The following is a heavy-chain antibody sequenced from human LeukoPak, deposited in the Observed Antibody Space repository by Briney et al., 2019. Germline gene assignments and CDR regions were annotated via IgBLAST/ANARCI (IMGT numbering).Heavy chain of an antibody. CDR2: ISAYNGNT. CDR1: GGTYSSYA. D-gene: IGHD2-2*01. Sequence: ASVKVSCKASGGTYSSYAISWVRQAPGQGLEWMGWISAYNGNTNYAQKLQGRVTMTTDTSTSTAYMELRSLRSDDTAVYYCARAYCSSTSCPARYYYYMDVWGKGTTVTVSS. J-gene: IGHJ6*03. CDR3: ARAYCSSTSCPARYYYYMDV. V-gene: IGHV1-18*01.